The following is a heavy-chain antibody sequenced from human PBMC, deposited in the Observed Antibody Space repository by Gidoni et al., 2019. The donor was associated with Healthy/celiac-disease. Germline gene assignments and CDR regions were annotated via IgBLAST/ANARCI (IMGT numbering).Heavy chain of an antibody. CDR2: IIPILSIA. J-gene: IGHJ4*02. CDR3: AREDYYDSSGYRC. Sequence: SVQVSCKASGRPFSSYTISWVRQAPGQGLEWMGRIIPILSIANYAQKFQGRVTITADESTSTAYMELSSLRSEDTAVYYCAREDYYDSSGYRCWGQGTLVTVSS. CDR1: GRPFSSYT. D-gene: IGHD3-22*01. V-gene: IGHV1-69*04.